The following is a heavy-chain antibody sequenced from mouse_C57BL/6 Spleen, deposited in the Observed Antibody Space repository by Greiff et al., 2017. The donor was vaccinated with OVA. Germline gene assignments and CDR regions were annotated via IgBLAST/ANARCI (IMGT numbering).Heavy chain of an antibody. Sequence: EVQVVESGPGLVKPSQSLSLTCSVTGYSITSGYYWNWIRQFPGNKLEWMGYISYDGSNNYNPSLKNRISITRDTSKNQFFLKLNSVTTEDTATYYCARDGDGETWFAYWGQGTLVTVSA. CDR2: ISYDGSN. CDR1: GYSITSGYY. V-gene: IGHV3-6*01. J-gene: IGHJ3*01. CDR3: ARDGDGETWFAY.